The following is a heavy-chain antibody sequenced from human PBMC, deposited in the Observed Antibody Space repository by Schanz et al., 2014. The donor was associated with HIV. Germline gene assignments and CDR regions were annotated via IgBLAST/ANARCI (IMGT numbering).Heavy chain of an antibody. CDR2: IDSDGESK. CDR1: GFTFNDYY. J-gene: IGHJ6*02. CDR3: EKDAPKVRTSGMDV. V-gene: IGHV3-11*01. D-gene: IGHD4-4*01. Sequence: QVQLVESGGGLVKPGGSLRLSCAASGFTFNDYYMTWIRQAPGKGLEWVSSIDSDGESKFYTDSVEGRFTVSRDNAKNSRIPQMNSLRAEDTAVNYCEKDAPKVRTSGMDVWGRGPTVTVS.